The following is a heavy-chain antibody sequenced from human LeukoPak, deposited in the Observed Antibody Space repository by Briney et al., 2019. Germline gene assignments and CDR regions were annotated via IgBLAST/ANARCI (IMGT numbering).Heavy chain of an antibody. D-gene: IGHD3-22*01. CDR1: GGSISSSSYY. CDR3: ARAAENYYDSSGYAYYFDY. Sequence: SETLSLTCTVSGGSISSSSYYWGWIRQPPGKGLEWIGSIYYSGSTYYNPSLKSRVTISVDTSKNQFPLKLSSVTAADTAVYYCARAAENYYDSSGYAYYFDYWGQGTLVTVSS. CDR2: IYYSGST. V-gene: IGHV4-39*06. J-gene: IGHJ4*02.